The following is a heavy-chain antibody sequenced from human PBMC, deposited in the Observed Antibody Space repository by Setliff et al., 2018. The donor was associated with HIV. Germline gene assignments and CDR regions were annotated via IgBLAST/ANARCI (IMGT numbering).Heavy chain of an antibody. J-gene: IGHJ4*02. CDR1: GGSISSSSYY. D-gene: IGHD2-8*02. V-gene: IGHV4-39*07. CDR3: TVYNTGSSKDHC. Sequence: PSETLSLTCTVSGGSISSSSYYWIWIRQPPGKGLEWIGEINHSGSTAYNPSLKSRVTISVDTSKNQFSLKLNSVTAADTAVYYCTVYNTGSSKDHCWGQGTPVTVSS. CDR2: INHSGST.